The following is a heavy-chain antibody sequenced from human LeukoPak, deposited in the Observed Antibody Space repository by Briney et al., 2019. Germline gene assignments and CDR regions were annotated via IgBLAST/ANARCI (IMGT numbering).Heavy chain of an antibody. V-gene: IGHV3-23*01. Sequence: GGSLRLSCAASGFTFSSYAMSWVRQAPGKGLEWVSAISGSGGSTYYADSVKGRFTISRDNSKNTLYLQMNSLRAEDTAVYYCAKARDGYDYVWGSYRYDIDYWGQGTLVTVSS. D-gene: IGHD3-16*02. CDR1: GFTFSSYA. CDR2: ISGSGGST. CDR3: AKARDGYDYVWGSYRYDIDY. J-gene: IGHJ4*02.